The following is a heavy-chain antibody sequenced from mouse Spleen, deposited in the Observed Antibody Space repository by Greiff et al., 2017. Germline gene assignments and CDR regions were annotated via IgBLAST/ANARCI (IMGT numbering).Heavy chain of an antibody. V-gene: IGHV1-66*01. Sequence: VKLQESGPELVKPGASVKISCKASGYSFTSYYIHWVKQRPGQGLEWIGWIYPGSGNTKYNEKFKGKATLTADTSSSTAYMQLSSLTSEDSAVYYCANGYYYYFDYWGQGTTLTVSS. CDR1: GYSFTSYY. D-gene: IGHD2-3*01. CDR2: IYPGSGNT. CDR3: ANGYYYYFDY. J-gene: IGHJ2*01.